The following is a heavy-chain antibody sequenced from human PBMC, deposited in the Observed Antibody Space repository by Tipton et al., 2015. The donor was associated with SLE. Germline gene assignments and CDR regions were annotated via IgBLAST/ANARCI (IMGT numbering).Heavy chain of an antibody. CDR1: GGSISSYS. V-gene: IGHV4-59*01. CDR2: IKHSGST. CDR3: ARTRYNWGSRGWFDP. D-gene: IGHD7-27*01. Sequence: TLSLTCTVSGGSISSYSWNWMRQPPGKRLEWIGYIKHSGSTNYNPSLKSRVTMSLDTSKKQLSLTLRSVTAADTAIYYCARTRYNWGSRGWFDPWGQGTLVTVSS. J-gene: IGHJ5*02.